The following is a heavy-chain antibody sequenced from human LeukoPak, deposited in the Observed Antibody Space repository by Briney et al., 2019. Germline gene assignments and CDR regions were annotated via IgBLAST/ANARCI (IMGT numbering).Heavy chain of an antibody. CDR2: IYYSGST. Sequence: PSETLSLTCTVSGGSISSSSYYWGWIRQPPGKGLEWIGSIYYSGSTYYNPSLKSRVTISVDTSKNQFSLKLSSVTAADTAVYYCARCGGTWELLEYRAFDYWGQGTLVTVSS. V-gene: IGHV4-39*07. J-gene: IGHJ4*02. CDR1: GGSISSSSYY. D-gene: IGHD1-26*01. CDR3: ARCGGTWELLEYRAFDY.